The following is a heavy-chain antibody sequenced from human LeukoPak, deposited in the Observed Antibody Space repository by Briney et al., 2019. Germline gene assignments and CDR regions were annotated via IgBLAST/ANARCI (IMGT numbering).Heavy chain of an antibody. J-gene: IGHJ4*02. CDR3: ARDSSQGGATAAIIDY. D-gene: IGHD1-26*01. V-gene: IGHV4-61*02. Sequence: PSETLSLTCTVSGGSISSGSYYWSWIRQPAGKGLEWIGRIYTSGSTNYNPSLKSRVTISVDTSKNQFSLKLSSVTAADTAVYYCARDSSQGGATAAIIDYWGQGTLVTVSS. CDR2: IYTSGST. CDR1: GGSISSGSYY.